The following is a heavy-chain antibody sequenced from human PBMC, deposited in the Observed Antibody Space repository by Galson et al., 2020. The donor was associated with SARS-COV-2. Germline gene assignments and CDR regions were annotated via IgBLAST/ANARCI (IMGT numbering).Heavy chain of an antibody. CDR1: GFSLSTSGMC. Sequence: SGPTLVKPTQTLTLTCTFSGFSLSTSGMCVTWIRQPPGKALEWLALLDWDDDKYYSTSLKTRLTISKDTSKNQVVLTMTNMDPVDTATYYCARISFRGQSRPYYYYGMDVWGQGTTVTVSS. D-gene: IGHD3-10*01. J-gene: IGHJ6*02. CDR2: LDWDDDK. V-gene: IGHV2-70*01. CDR3: ARISFRGQSRPYYYYGMDV.